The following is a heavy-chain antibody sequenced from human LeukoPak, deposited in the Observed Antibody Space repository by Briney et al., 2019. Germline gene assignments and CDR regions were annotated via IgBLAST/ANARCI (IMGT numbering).Heavy chain of an antibody. CDR2: IRYDGSNK. Sequence: GGSLRLSCAASGFTFSSYGMHWVRLAPGKGLEWVAFIRYDGSNKYYADSVKGRFTISRDNSKNTLYLQMNSLRAEDTAVYYCAKDRGDIVVVPAAMDVWGKGTTVTVSS. CDR1: GFTFSSYG. D-gene: IGHD2-2*01. J-gene: IGHJ6*04. CDR3: AKDRGDIVVVPAAMDV. V-gene: IGHV3-30*02.